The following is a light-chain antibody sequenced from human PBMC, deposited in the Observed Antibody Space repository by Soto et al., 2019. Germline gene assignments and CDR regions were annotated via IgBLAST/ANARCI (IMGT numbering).Light chain of an antibody. CDR2: AAA. V-gene: IGKV1-39*01. CDR3: QQSYSTPRT. Sequence: DIQMTQSPSSLSASVGDRVTITCRASQSISTYLNWYQQKPGKAPKLLIYAAASLQSGVPSRFSGSGSATEFTLTISSLQPEDFTTYYCQQSYSTPRTFGQGTKVEIK. CDR1: QSISTY. J-gene: IGKJ1*01.